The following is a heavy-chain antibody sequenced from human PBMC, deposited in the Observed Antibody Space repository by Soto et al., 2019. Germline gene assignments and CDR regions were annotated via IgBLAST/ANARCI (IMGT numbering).Heavy chain of an antibody. J-gene: IGHJ6*02. CDR2: ISSDGSRT. Sequence: GGYLRLSCAASGFSFSTFWMNWARQVPGKGLVWVSRISSDGSRTDYADSVKGRFTVSRDNSKNTLYLQMNSLRVEDTALYYCAKDPPSERMQPDYGMDVWGQGTTVTVSS. CDR1: GFSFSTFW. V-gene: IGHV3-74*01. CDR3: AKDPPSERMQPDYGMDV. D-gene: IGHD6-13*01.